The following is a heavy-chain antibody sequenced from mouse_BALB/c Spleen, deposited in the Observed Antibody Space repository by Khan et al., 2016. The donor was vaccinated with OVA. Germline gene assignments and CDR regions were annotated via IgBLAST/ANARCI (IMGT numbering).Heavy chain of an antibody. CDR1: GYTFTGHT. D-gene: IGHD2-14*01. J-gene: IGHJ4*01. CDR2: INPRSGYT. V-gene: IGHV1-4*01. CDR3: ARRTTEYAMDY. Sequence: VQLKQSGAELARPGASVKMSCKASGYTFTGHTMHWVKQRPGQGLEWIGYINPRSGYTNYNQKFNDKATLTADKSSSTAYMQLSSLTSEDSAVYYCARRTTEYAMDYWGQGTSVTVSS.